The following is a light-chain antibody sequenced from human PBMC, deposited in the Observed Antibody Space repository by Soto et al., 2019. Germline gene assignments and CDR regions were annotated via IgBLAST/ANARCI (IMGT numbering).Light chain of an antibody. V-gene: IGKV3-15*01. CDR1: QSVSTH. Sequence: EIVMTQSPATLSVSPGERATLSCRASQSVSTHLAWYQQIPGQAPRLLIYGASTRATGVPARFSGSGSGTEFTLTISSLQSEDFAVYYCQHYHKWPPITFGQGTRLEIK. CDR2: GAS. CDR3: QHYHKWPPIT. J-gene: IGKJ5*01.